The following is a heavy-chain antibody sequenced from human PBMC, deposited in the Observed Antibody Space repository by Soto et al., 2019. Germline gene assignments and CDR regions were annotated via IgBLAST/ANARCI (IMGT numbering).Heavy chain of an antibody. V-gene: IGHV1-8*01. CDR3: ARGRASGSYYLLDY. D-gene: IGHD3-10*01. CDR2: INPNSGNI. CDR1: GNTFTSYD. Sequence: QVQLVQSGAEVKKPGASVKVSCKASGNTFTSYDINWVRQATGHGLEWMGWINPNSGNIGYAQKFQGRVTMTGDTAIRTAYMEVSRLRSDDTAVYYCARGRASGSYYLLDYWGQRTLVTVSS. J-gene: IGHJ4*02.